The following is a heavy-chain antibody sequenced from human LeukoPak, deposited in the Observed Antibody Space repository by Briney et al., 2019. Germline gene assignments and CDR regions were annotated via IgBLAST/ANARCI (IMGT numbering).Heavy chain of an antibody. CDR3: ANGPLVVINYYFDY. Sequence: GGSLRLSCAASGFTFSSYGMHWVRQAPGKGLEWVAVIWYDGSNKYYADSVKGRFTISRDNSKNTLYLQMNSLRAEDTAVYYCANGPLVVINYYFDYWGQGTLVTVSS. CDR2: IWYDGSNK. V-gene: IGHV3-33*06. J-gene: IGHJ4*02. CDR1: GFTFSSYG. D-gene: IGHD3-22*01.